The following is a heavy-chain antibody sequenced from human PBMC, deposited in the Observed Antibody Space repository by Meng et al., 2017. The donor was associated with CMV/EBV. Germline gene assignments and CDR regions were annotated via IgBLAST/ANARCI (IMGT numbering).Heavy chain of an antibody. CDR1: GFTFSDYY. Sequence: GESLKISCAASGFTFSDYYMSWIRQAPGKGLEWVSYISSSGSTIYYADSVKGRFTISRDNAKNSLYLQMNSLRAEDTAVYYCARETRYCSSTSCLYGVDYWGQGTLVTVSS. CDR3: ARETRYCSSTSCLYGVDY. V-gene: IGHV3-11*01. CDR2: ISSSGSTI. D-gene: IGHD2-2*01. J-gene: IGHJ4*02.